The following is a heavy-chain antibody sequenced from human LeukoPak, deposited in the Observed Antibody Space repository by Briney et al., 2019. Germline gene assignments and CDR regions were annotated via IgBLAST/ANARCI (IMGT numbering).Heavy chain of an antibody. J-gene: IGHJ4*02. CDR3: ARVPSWGALDY. CDR1: GGSFSGYY. Sequence: PSETLPLTCAVYGGSFSGYYWSWIRQPPGKGLEWIGEINHSGSTNYNPSLKSRVTISVDTSKNQFSLKLSSVTAADTAVYYCARVPSWGALDYWGQGTLVTVSS. CDR2: INHSGST. D-gene: IGHD3-16*01. V-gene: IGHV4-34*01.